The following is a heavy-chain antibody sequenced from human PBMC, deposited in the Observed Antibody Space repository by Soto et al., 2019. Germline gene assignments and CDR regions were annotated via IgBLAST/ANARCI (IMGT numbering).Heavy chain of an antibody. CDR3: AKVASGSYDWFDP. CDR1: KFSFSGYW. D-gene: IGHD1-26*01. Sequence: EVQLVESGGGLVQPGGSLRLSCAASKFSFSGYWMHWVRQAPGKGLMWVSRVNPDGSTTTDADSVKGRFTISRDNAKNTVILQMNSLRADDTAVYYCAKVASGSYDWFDPWGQGTLVTVSS. CDR2: VNPDGSTT. V-gene: IGHV3-74*01. J-gene: IGHJ5*02.